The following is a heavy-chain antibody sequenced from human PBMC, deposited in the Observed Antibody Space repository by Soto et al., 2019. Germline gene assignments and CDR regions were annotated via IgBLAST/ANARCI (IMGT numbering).Heavy chain of an antibody. V-gene: IGHV4-30-4*01. CDR3: ARGVLDNSGYSDY. Sequence: SETLSLTCIVFGGSVSTGDFYWTWIRQGPGKGLEWIGYIYYSGSTYYNPPLKSRVSISVDASKNQFSLTFTSVTAADTAIYYCARGVLDNSGYSDYWGQGTLVTVSS. CDR2: IYYSGST. D-gene: IGHD2-2*03. J-gene: IGHJ4*02. CDR1: GGSVSTGDFY.